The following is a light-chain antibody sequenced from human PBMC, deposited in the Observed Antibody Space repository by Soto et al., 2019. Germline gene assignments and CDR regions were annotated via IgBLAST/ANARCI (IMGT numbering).Light chain of an antibody. Sequence: QSALTQPASVSGSPGQSITISCTGTSTGVGSYNLVSWYQQHPGKAPRLMIYEGSERPSGVSNRFSGSNSGNTASLTISGLQAEDEADYYCCSYAGSGTAVFGGGTQLTVL. CDR2: EGS. V-gene: IGLV2-23*01. J-gene: IGLJ7*01. CDR3: CSYAGSGTAV. CDR1: STGVGSYNL.